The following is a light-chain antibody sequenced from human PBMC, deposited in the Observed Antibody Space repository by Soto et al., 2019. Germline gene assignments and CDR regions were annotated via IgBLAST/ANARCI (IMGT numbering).Light chain of an antibody. J-gene: IGKJ1*01. Sequence: EIVMTKSPVTLSVSPGERATLSCRARQSVRSNLAWYQQKPGQAPSLLIYGAFTRATGIPTRVSGTGSGTEFTRTISSLQSEDFELYYCQQYNDWPLTFGHGTKVEV. CDR1: QSVRSN. V-gene: IGKV3-15*01. CDR3: QQYNDWPLT. CDR2: GAF.